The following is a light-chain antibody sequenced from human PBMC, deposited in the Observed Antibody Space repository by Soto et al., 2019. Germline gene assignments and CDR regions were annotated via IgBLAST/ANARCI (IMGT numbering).Light chain of an antibody. Sequence: QSVLPQPASVSGSPVQSITISCTGTSSDVGGYNYVSWYQQHPGKAPKLMIYDVRNRASGASNRFSGSKSGNTASLTISGLQAEDEADYCCTSYTGSSPRSVFSTGTKDPGL. CDR1: SSDVGGYNY. J-gene: IGLJ1*01. CDR2: DVR. CDR3: TSYTGSSPRSV. V-gene: IGLV2-14*01.